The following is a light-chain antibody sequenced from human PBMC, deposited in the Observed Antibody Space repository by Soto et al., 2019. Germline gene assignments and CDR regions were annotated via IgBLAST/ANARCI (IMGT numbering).Light chain of an antibody. CDR1: SSDVGGYNY. J-gene: IGLJ1*01. V-gene: IGLV2-8*01. CDR3: SSYAGSSNV. Sequence: QSVLTQPPSASGSPGQSVAISCTGTSSDVGGYNYVSWYQQHPGKAPKLMIYEVNKRPSGVPDGLYGSKSGTTAFMTVSGLQAEDEADYYCSSYAGSSNVFRTGTKVTVL. CDR2: EVN.